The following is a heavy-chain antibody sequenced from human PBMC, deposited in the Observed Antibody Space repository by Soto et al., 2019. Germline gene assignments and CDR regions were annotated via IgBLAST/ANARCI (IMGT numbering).Heavy chain of an antibody. CDR3: VRDQKYFRVNGNWFDS. J-gene: IGHJ5*01. CDR2: VSGNNGAS. Sequence: ASVKVSCKASGYTSADLGISWVRQAPGQGLEWMGWVSGNNGASNPAPKVQGRITMTLDTSTGVSYMALRSLRSDDTAIYYCVRDQKYFRVNGNWFDSWGQGTLVTSPQ. V-gene: IGHV1-18*04. D-gene: IGHD2-2*01. CDR1: GYTSADLG.